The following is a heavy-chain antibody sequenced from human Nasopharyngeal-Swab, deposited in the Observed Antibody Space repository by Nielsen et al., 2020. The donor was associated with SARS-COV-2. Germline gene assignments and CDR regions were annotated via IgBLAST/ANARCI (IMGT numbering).Heavy chain of an antibody. D-gene: IGHD2-8*01. CDR1: GYTFTGYY. V-gene: IGHV1-2*04. Sequence: ASVKVSSKASGYTFTGYYMHWVRQAPGQGLEWMGWINPNSGGTNYAQKFQGWVTMTRDTSISTAYMELSRLRSDDTAVYYCARVDCTNGVCGWFDPWGQGTLVTVSS. CDR2: INPNSGGT. J-gene: IGHJ5*02. CDR3: ARVDCTNGVCGWFDP.